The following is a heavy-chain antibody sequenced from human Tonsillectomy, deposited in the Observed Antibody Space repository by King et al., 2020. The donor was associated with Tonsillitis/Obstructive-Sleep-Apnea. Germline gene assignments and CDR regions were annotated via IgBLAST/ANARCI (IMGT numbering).Heavy chain of an antibody. CDR3: AKDLRDDFLSGYYSFTNWFDP. J-gene: IGHJ5*02. D-gene: IGHD3-3*01. V-gene: IGHV3-23*04. CDR2: ISGSGGST. Sequence: VQLVESGGGLVQPGGSLRLSCAASGFTFSSYAMSWVRQAPGKGLEWVSAISGSGGSTYYADSVKGRFTISRDNSKNTLYLQMNSLRAEDTAVYYCAKDLRDDFLSGYYSFTNWFDPWGQGTLVTVSS. CDR1: GFTFSSYA.